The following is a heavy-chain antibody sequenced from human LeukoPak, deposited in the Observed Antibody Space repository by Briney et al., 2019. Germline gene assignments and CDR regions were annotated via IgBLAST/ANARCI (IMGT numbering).Heavy chain of an antibody. CDR1: GYTFSNYG. Sequence: ASVKVSCKASGYTFSNYGISWVRQAPGQGLEWVGWIRGDNGNTNYAQKFQGRVTMTTETSTSTAYMELSSLRSEDTAVYYCASGYCSSTRCYVSGYYFDYWGQGTLVTVSS. V-gene: IGHV1-18*01. D-gene: IGHD2-2*03. CDR2: IRGDNGNT. J-gene: IGHJ4*02. CDR3: ASGYCSSTRCYVSGYYFDY.